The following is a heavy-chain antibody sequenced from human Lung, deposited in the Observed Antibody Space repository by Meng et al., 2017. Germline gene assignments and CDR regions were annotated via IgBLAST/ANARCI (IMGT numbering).Heavy chain of an antibody. CDR1: GGCISRSNYD. V-gene: IGHV4-30-4*01. CDR2: LSPFCSP. J-gene: IGHJ2*01. CDR3: ARGQKGYFDL. Sequence: GQRELSRPGLLRSSHTLSLPCTVSGGCISRSNYDWSWISQLPGKGLEWNGNLSPFCSPYYNPSIKSRTTISVDTSKNQFSTKLSDVTAADTAVYYCARGQKGYFDLWGRGTLVTVSS.